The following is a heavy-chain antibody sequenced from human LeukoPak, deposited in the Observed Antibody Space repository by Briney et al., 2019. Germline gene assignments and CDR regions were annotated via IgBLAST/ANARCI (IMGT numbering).Heavy chain of an antibody. D-gene: IGHD5-12*01. J-gene: IGHJ3*02. CDR1: GGSISSSY. CDR2: IYYSGST. Sequence: KPSETLSLTCTVSGGSISSSYWSWIRQPPGKGLEWIGYIYYSGSTNYNPSLKSRVTISVDTSTNQFSLKVSSVTAADTAVYYCARYVDIVTTSDAFDIWGQGTMVTVSS. CDR3: ARYVDIVTTSDAFDI. V-gene: IGHV4-59*01.